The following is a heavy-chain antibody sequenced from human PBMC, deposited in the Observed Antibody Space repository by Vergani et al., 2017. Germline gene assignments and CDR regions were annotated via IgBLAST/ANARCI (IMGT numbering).Heavy chain of an antibody. D-gene: IGHD2-2*01. CDR3: AKKGFCVTSSCYTTPMDTLQY. CDR1: GFSFSDYA. V-gene: IGHV3-23*01. J-gene: IGHJ4*02. Sequence: EVQLLESGGGLVQPGGSLRLSCAASGFSFSDYAMSWVRQAPGKGLEWVAAISGSGSTTYYADSVKGRFTVSRDNSKNILFLQMNSLRAEDTAVYYCAKKGFCVTSSCYTTPMDTLQYWGQGALVTVSS. CDR2: ISGSGSTT.